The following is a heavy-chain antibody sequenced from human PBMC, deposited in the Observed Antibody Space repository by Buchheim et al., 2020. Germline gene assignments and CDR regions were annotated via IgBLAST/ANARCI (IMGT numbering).Heavy chain of an antibody. J-gene: IGHJ6*02. CDR1: GFTFSSYW. CDR3: ARAPFEYYYDSSGYKTYYYYGMDV. D-gene: IGHD3-22*01. CDR2: INSDGSST. Sequence: EVQLVESGGGLVQPGGSLRLSCAASGFTFSSYWMHWVRQAPGKGLVWVSRINSDGSSTSYADSVKGRFTISRDHAKNTLYLQMNSLRAEDTAVYYCARAPFEYYYDSSGYKTYYYYGMDVWGQGTT. V-gene: IGHV3-74*01.